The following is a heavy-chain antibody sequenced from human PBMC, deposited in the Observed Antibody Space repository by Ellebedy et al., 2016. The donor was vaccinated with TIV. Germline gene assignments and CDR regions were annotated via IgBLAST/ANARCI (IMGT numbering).Heavy chain of an antibody. CDR1: GYKFTTYW. V-gene: IGHV5-51*01. Sequence: GESLKISXKASGYKFTTYWIAWVRQMPGKGLEWMGAIYPEDSDIRYNQSFQGHVTISTDNSISVAYLQWNSLKASDTAMYYCARHTKGAMDVWGQGTTVTVSS. CDR2: IYPEDSDI. D-gene: IGHD2-8*01. J-gene: IGHJ6*02. CDR3: ARHTKGAMDV.